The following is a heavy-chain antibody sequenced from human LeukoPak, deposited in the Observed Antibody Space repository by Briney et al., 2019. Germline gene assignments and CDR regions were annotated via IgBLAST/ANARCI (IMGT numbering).Heavy chain of an antibody. V-gene: IGHV4-30-4*08. CDR1: GGSISSGDYY. CDR2: IYYSGST. D-gene: IGHD3-3*01. J-gene: IGHJ3*02. Sequence: PSQTLSLTCTVSGGSISSGDYYWSWIRQPPGKGLEWIGYIYYSGSTYYNPSLKSRVTISVDTSKNQFSLKLSSVTAADTAVYYCARGLNYDFDVFDIWGQGTMVTVSS. CDR3: ARGLNYDFDVFDI.